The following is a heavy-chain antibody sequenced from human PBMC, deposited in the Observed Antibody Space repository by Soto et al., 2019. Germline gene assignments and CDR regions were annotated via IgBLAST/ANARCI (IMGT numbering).Heavy chain of an antibody. CDR2: IYHRGNT. D-gene: IGHD1-26*01. CDR1: GGSISSSNSY. J-gene: IGHJ4*02. CDR3: AIQEYYSASCDYFHF. Sequence: SETLSLTCTVSGGSISSSNSYWGWISQAPWKGLECIGSIYHRGNTYYTPSLESRVTISVDTSTNQFPLRLSSVTAAYTAAYYCAIQEYYSASCDYFHFWGQGTLVTV. V-gene: IGHV4-39*01.